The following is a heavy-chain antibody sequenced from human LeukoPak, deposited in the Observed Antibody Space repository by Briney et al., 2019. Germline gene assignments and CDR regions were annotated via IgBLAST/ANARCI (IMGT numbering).Heavy chain of an antibody. D-gene: IGHD1/OR15-1a*01. CDR3: ARDGTVSAGPFDP. Sequence: GRSLRLSCTASGITFSSFGMHWVRQAPGKGLEWVAFIWYDGSNKYYADSVKGRFTISRDNSKNTLYLQMNSLRVEDTAVYYCARDGTVSAGPFDPWGQGTLVTVSS. CDR2: IWYDGSNK. J-gene: IGHJ5*02. V-gene: IGHV3-33*01. CDR1: GITFSSFG.